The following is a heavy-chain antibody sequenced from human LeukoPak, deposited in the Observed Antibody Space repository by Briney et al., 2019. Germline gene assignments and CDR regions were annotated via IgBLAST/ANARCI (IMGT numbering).Heavy chain of an antibody. Sequence: GGSLRLSCAASGFTFSTYAMTWVRQAPGKGREWGSGISGSNGITYYADSVKARFTISRDNSKNTLYLQMNSLRGEDTALYYCAKGLGSYGWGQGTLVSVSS. CDR2: ISGSNGIT. D-gene: IGHD2-8*01. CDR3: AKGLGSYG. J-gene: IGHJ4*02. V-gene: IGHV3-23*01. CDR1: GFTFSTYA.